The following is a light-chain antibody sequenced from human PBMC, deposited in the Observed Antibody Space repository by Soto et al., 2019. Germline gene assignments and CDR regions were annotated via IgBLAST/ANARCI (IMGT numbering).Light chain of an antibody. J-gene: IGKJ3*01. CDR3: QQYNSYPFD. CDR1: QSFRGL. CDR2: DAY. V-gene: IGKV3-11*01. Sequence: EVVLTQSPVTLSLSPGERATLSCRASQSFRGLLAWYQQKPGQAPRLLIYDAYNRATGIPPRFSGSGSGTDFTLTISSLQADDFATYYCQQYNSYPFDFGPGTKVDIK.